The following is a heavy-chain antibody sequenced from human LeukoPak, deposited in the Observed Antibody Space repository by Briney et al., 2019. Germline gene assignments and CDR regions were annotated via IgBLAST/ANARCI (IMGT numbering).Heavy chain of an antibody. V-gene: IGHV4-34*01. J-gene: IGHJ4*02. CDR2: INHSGST. D-gene: IGHD3-22*01. CDR1: GGSFSGYY. CDR3: ARRAYYYDSSGYYGY. Sequence: SSETLSLTCAVYGGSFSGYYWSWIRQPPGKGLEWIGEINHSGSTNYNPSLKSRVTISVDTSKNQFSLKLSSVTAADTAVYYCARRAYYYDSSGYYGYWGQGTLVTVSS.